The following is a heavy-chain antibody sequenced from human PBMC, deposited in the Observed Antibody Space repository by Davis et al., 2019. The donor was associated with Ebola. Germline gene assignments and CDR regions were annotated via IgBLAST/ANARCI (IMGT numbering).Heavy chain of an antibody. CDR1: GFTFSSYG. CDR3: ASGYSSGWIFDY. V-gene: IGHV3-30*03. J-gene: IGHJ4*02. CDR2: ISYDGSNK. Sequence: GESLKISCAASGFTFSSYGMHWVRQAPGKGLEWVAVISYDGSNKYYADSVKGRFTISRDNSKNTLYLQMNSLRAEDTAVYYCASGYSSGWIFDYWGQGTLVTVSS. D-gene: IGHD6-19*01.